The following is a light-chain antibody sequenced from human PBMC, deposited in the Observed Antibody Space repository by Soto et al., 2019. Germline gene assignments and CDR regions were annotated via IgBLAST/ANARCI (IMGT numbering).Light chain of an antibody. CDR2: DAS. CDR1: QDISNY. V-gene: IGKV1-33*01. J-gene: IGKJ3*01. CDR3: LQYDNLPFT. Sequence: DIQMTQSPSSLSASVGDRVTITCQASQDISNYLNWYQQKPGKAPKLLIYDASNLETGVPSRFSGSGSGTHFTFTISSLQPEDIATYYCLQYDNLPFTFGPGTKVDIK.